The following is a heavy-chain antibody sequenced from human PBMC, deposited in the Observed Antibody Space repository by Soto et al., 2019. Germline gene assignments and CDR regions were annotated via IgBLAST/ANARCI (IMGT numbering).Heavy chain of an antibody. CDR3: AREELFTIFGVVIIPPYYYGMDV. D-gene: IGHD3-3*01. CDR2: ISYDGSNK. V-gene: IGHV3-30-3*01. CDR1: GFTFSSYA. Sequence: QVQLVESGGGVVQPGRSLRLSCAASGFTFSSYAMHWVRQAPGKGLEWVAVISYDGSNKYYADSVKGRFTISRDNSKNTLYLQMNSLRAEDTAVYYCAREELFTIFGVVIIPPYYYGMDVWGQGTTVTVSS. J-gene: IGHJ6*02.